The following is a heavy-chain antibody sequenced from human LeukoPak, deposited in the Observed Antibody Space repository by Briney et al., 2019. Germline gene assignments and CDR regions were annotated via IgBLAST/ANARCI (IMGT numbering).Heavy chain of an antibody. CDR2: IFSDGTTT. CDR1: EFDFFSYG. V-gene: IGHV3-74*01. D-gene: IGHD2-21*02. Sequence: GGSLRLSCVASEFDFFSYGMQWVRQAPGKGLVWVSRIFSDGTTTSYADSVKGRFTISRDNAKNTLYLQMNSLRAEDTAVHYCARELPREVTLDYWGQGTLVTVSP. J-gene: IGHJ4*01. CDR3: ARELPREVTLDY.